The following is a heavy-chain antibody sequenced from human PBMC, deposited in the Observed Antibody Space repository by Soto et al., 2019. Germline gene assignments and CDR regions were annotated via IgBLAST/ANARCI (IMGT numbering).Heavy chain of an antibody. Sequence: GGSLILSCQGSGFTFSDYYMSWIRQAPGKGLEWISYSSNSGTFTKYADSVKGRFSISRDNTKNLLFLQMNSLRAEDTALYYCARSGDNYNLLDYWGQGTPVT. D-gene: IGHD1-1*01. J-gene: IGHJ4*02. CDR2: SSNSGTFT. CDR3: ARSGDNYNLLDY. CDR1: GFTFSDYY. V-gene: IGHV3-11*06.